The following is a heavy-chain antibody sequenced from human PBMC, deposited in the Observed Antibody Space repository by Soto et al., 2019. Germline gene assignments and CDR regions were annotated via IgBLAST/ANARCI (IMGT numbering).Heavy chain of an antibody. Sequence: GGSLRLSCAASGFIFTSYAMNWVRQAPGKGLEWVSYISSNSGTIYYTDSVKGRFTISRDNTKNSLYLQMNSLRDEDTAVYYCARDWYYYGSGSYYPFDYWGQGTLVTVSS. J-gene: IGHJ4*02. CDR2: ISSNSGTI. CDR1: GFIFTSYA. D-gene: IGHD3-10*01. CDR3: ARDWYYYGSGSYYPFDY. V-gene: IGHV3-48*02.